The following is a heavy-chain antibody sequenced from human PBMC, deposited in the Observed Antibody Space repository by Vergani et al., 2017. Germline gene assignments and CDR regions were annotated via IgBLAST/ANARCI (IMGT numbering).Heavy chain of an antibody. D-gene: IGHD3-10*01. CDR2: IYSGGST. CDR3: ARGSGRGPFDY. J-gene: IGHJ4*02. Sequence: EVQLVESGGGLVQPGGSLRLSCAASGFTFSSYWMSWVRQAPGKGLEWVSVIYSGGSTYYADSVKGRFTISRDNSKNTLYLQMNSLRAEDTAVYYCARGSGRGPFDYWGQGTLVTVSS. CDR1: GFTFSSYW. V-gene: IGHV3-66*02.